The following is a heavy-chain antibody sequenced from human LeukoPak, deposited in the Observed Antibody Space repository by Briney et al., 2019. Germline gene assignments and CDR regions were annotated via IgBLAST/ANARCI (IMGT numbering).Heavy chain of an antibody. Sequence: ASVKVSCKASGYIFTQYGISWVRQAPGQGFEWMAWISTYSGNANYAQKFQGRVTMTTDTSTSTAYMELRSLSSDDTAVYYCARRTGYNFYYMDVWGQGTTVIVSS. D-gene: IGHD3/OR15-3a*01. J-gene: IGHJ6*03. CDR1: GYIFTQYG. CDR2: ISTYSGNA. CDR3: ARRTGYNFYYMDV. V-gene: IGHV1-18*01.